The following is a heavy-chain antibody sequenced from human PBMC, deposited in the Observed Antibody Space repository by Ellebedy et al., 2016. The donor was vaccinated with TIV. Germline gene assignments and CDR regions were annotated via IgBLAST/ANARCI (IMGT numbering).Heavy chain of an antibody. J-gene: IGHJ2*01. V-gene: IGHV4-39*01. CDR2: IFDTGST. CDR1: GGSISGSSYY. CDR3: ARSLMIFSFDKCYFDF. Sequence: SETLSLTCTVSGGSISGSSYYWGWIRQPPGKGLEWIGNIFDTGSTYYNPSLKSRVIISVDTSKKQFSLKLSSVTAADTAVYYCARSLMIFSFDKCYFDFWGRGTLVTVSS. D-gene: IGHD3/OR15-3a*01.